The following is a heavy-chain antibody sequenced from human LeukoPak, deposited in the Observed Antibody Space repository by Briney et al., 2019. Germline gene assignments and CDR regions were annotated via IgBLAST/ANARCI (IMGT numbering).Heavy chain of an antibody. Sequence: GGSLRLSCTASGFTFGDYAMSWFRQAPGKGLEWGGFIRSKAYGGKTEYAASVKGRFTISRDDSKSIAYLQMNSLKTEDTAVYYCTRVGCSSTSCRGPQDVWGQGTTVTVSS. CDR1: GFTFGDYA. J-gene: IGHJ6*02. V-gene: IGHV3-49*03. CDR3: TRVGCSSTSCRGPQDV. D-gene: IGHD2-2*01. CDR2: IRSKAYGGKT.